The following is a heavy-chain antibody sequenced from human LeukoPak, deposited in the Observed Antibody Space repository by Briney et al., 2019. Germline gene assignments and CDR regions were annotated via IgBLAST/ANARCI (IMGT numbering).Heavy chain of an antibody. D-gene: IGHD3-16*01. V-gene: IGHV4-34*01. CDR3: ARRGGSNTSPFDY. CDR1: GGSFSGYY. CDR2: INHSGST. J-gene: IGHJ4*02. Sequence: SETLSLTCAVNGGSFSGYYWSWIRQPPGKELAGIGEINHSGSTNYNPSLKSRVTIPVDTSKNQFSLKLTSVTAADTAVYYCARRGGSNTSPFDYWGQGTLVTVSS.